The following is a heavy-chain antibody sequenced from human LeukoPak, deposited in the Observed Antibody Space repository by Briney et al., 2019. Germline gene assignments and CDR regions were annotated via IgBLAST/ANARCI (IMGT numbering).Heavy chain of an antibody. D-gene: IGHD6-13*01. CDR1: GFTFSGHS. Sequence: GSLRLSCAASGFTFSGHSMTWVRQAPGKGLEWVANINLDGSERFYVDFVKGRFTISRDNADNSMYLRMNSLRAEDTAVYYCGRVIAGAIDYWGQGTLVTVSS. V-gene: IGHV3-7*01. CDR2: INLDGSER. J-gene: IGHJ4*02. CDR3: GRVIAGAIDY.